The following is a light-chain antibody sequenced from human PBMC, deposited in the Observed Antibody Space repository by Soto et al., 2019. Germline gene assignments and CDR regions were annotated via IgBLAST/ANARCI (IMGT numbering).Light chain of an antibody. Sequence: QSVLTQPPSVSGAPGQRVTISCTGSSSNIGAGYDVHWYQQLPGTAPKLLIYGNSNRPSGVSNRFSGSKSGNTASLTISGLQAEDEADYYCSSYTSSSTLFGTGTKVTVL. J-gene: IGLJ1*01. CDR1: SSNIGAGYD. V-gene: IGLV1-40*01. CDR2: GNS. CDR3: SSYTSSSTL.